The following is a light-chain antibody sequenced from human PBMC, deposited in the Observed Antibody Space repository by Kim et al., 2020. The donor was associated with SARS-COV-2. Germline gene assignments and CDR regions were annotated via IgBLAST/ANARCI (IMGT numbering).Light chain of an antibody. J-gene: IGLJ3*02. CDR3: QV. CDR1: SGHSSYA. CDR2: LNSDGSH. V-gene: IGLV4-69*01. Sequence: QLVLTQSPSASASLGASVKLTCTLSSGHSSYAIAWHQQQPEKGPRYLMKLNSDGSHSKGDGIPDRFSGSSSGAERYLTISSLQSEDEADYYSQVFGG.